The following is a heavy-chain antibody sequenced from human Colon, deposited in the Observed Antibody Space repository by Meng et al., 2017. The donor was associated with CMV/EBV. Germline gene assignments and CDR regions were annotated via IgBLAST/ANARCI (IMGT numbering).Heavy chain of an antibody. Sequence: FTFSDQYIGWVRQAPGKGLEWVGRAGHKARGYITEYAAYVKGRFTISRDDSKNSMYLQMSSLKTEDTAVYSCTRGYSGLYAYAFDVWGQGTMVTVSS. CDR1: FTFSDQY. CDR3: TRGYSGLYAYAFDV. CDR2: AGHKARGYIT. V-gene: IGHV3-72*01. J-gene: IGHJ3*01. D-gene: IGHD1-26*01.